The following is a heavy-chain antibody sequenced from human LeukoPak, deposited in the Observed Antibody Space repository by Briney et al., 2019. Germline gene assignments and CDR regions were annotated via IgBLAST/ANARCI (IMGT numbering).Heavy chain of an antibody. D-gene: IGHD3-3*01. CDR3: TRERDDYYFDY. CDR2: ISRGGTII. V-gene: IGHV3-48*03. CDR1: GFTFSGYD. J-gene: IGHJ4*02. Sequence: PGGSLRPSCAASGFTFSGYDMNWVRQAPGKGLEWVSYISRGGTIISYADFVRGRLTISRDNAKNSLYLQMNSLRAEDTAVYYCTRERDDYYFDYWGQGTLVTVSS.